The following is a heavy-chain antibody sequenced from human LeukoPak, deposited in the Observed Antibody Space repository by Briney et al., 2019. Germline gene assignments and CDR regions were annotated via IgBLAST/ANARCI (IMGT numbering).Heavy chain of an antibody. V-gene: IGHV3-7*01. D-gene: IGHD3-10*01. J-gene: IGHJ6*03. CDR2: IKKDGTEE. Sequence: GGSLRLSCAASGFTFGSYWMTWLRQAPAKGREWVANIKKDGTEEQYVDSVKGRFTVSRDNARNSLYPQMNSLRVQDTAIYYCARNYGPGPRYYYYYMDVWGKGTTVTVSS. CDR3: ARNYGPGPRYYYYYMDV. CDR1: GFTFGSYW.